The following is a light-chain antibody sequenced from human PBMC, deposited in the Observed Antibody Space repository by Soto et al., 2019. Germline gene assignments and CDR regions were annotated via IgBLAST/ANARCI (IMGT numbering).Light chain of an antibody. V-gene: IGKV3-15*01. CDR3: QQYHNWPPQYT. CDR2: GAS. CDR1: QTISST. J-gene: IGKJ2*01. Sequence: EIVMTQSPATLSVSPGERATLSCRASQTISSTLAWYQQKPGQAPRLLIHGASTRATGVPARFSGSGSGTEFTLTISSLQSEDLAVYYCQQYHNWPPQYTFGQGTKLQIK.